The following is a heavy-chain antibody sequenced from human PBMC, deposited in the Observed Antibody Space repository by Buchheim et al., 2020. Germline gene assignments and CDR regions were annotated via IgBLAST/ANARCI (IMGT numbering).Heavy chain of an antibody. J-gene: IGHJ6*02. D-gene: IGHD1-26*01. CDR1: GFSLSTSGMC. CDR2: LDWDDDK. Sequence: QVTLRESGPALVKPTQTLTLTCTFSGFSLSTSGMCVSWIRQPPGKALEWLARLDWDDDKYYSTSLKTRLTISKDTAKNQVVLTMTNIDPVDTATYYCARIRVGATLNHYYYGMDVWGQGTT. V-gene: IGHV2-70*15. CDR3: ARIRVGATLNHYYYGMDV.